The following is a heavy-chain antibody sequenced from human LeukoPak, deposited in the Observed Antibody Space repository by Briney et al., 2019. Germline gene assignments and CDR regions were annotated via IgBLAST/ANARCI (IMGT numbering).Heavy chain of an antibody. CDR2: INPSGGST. CDR3: ARVHRVDYYDSSGYPDC. D-gene: IGHD3-22*01. V-gene: IGHV1-46*01. J-gene: IGHJ4*02. CDR1: GYTFTSYY. Sequence: ASVKVSCKASGYTFTSYYMHWVRQAPGQGLEWMGIINPSGGSTSYAQKFQGRVTMTRDTSTSTVYMELSSLRSEDTAVYYCARVHRVDYYDSSGYPDCWGQGTLVTVSS.